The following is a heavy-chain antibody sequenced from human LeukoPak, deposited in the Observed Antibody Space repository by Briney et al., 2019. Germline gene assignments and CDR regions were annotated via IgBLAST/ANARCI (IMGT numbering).Heavy chain of an antibody. D-gene: IGHD4-23*01. Sequence: GGALRLSCAASGFTLSNYWMHWVRQAPGEGLVLVSAIICSGGSTYYADSVKGRFTISRDNSKNTLYLQMHSLRAEDTAVYYCAKADTVVTYFDPWGQGTLVTVSS. J-gene: IGHJ5*02. CDR2: IICSGGST. CDR1: GFTLSNYW. V-gene: IGHV3-23*01. CDR3: AKADTVVTYFDP.